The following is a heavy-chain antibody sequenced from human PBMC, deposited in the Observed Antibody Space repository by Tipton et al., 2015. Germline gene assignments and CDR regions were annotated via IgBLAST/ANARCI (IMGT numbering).Heavy chain of an antibody. CDR2: VDHSGDS. V-gene: IGHV4-38-2*01. Sequence: TLSLTCAVSGYSISRGYSWAWIRQPPGKGLEWIGSVDHSGDSYSNPSLKIRVTISLDTSKNQFSLQLSSVTDADTAVYYCARGELGDVDSWGQGTLVPVSS. D-gene: IGHD4-17*01. CDR3: ARGELGDVDS. CDR1: GYSISRGYS. J-gene: IGHJ4*02.